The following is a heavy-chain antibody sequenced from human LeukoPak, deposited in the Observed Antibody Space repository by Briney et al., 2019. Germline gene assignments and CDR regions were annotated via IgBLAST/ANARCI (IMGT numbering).Heavy chain of an antibody. CDR2: ISSSSSYI. Sequence: PGGSLRLSCAASGFTFSSYSMNWVRQAPGKGLEWVSSISSSSSYIYYADSVKGRFTISRDNAKNSLYLQMNSLRAEDTAVYYCARGDTNVDIVATTDSDFDYWGQGTLVTVSS. V-gene: IGHV3-21*01. J-gene: IGHJ4*02. CDR3: ARGDTNVDIVATTDSDFDY. CDR1: GFTFSSYS. D-gene: IGHD5-12*01.